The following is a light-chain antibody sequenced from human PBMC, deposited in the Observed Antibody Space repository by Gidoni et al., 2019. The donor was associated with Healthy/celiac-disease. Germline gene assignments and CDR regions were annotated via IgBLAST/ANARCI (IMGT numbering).Light chain of an antibody. CDR3: QQYNSYPMCS. CDR1: QSISSW. CDR2: KAS. J-gene: IGKJ2*04. Sequence: DIQMTQSPFTLSASVGDRVTITCRASQSISSWLAWYQQKPGKAAKLLIYKASSLESGVPSRFSGSGSGTEFTLTISSLQPDDFATYYCQQYNSYPMCSFGQGTKLEIK. V-gene: IGKV1-5*03.